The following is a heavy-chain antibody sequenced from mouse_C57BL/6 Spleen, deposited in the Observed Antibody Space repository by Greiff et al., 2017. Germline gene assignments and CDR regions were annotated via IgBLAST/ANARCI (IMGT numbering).Heavy chain of an antibody. D-gene: IGHD2-3*01. V-gene: IGHV5-16*01. CDR2: INYDSSST. Sequence: EVMLVESEGGLVQPGSSMKLSCTASGFTFSDYYMAWVRQVPEKGLEWVANINYDSSSTYYLDSLKSRFIISRDNAKNILYLQMSSLKSEDTATYYCARGDGGYFDYWGQGTTLTVSS. CDR1: GFTFSDYY. CDR3: ARGDGGYFDY. J-gene: IGHJ2*01.